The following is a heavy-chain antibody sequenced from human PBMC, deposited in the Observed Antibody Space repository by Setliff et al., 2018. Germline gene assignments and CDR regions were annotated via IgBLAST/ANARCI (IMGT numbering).Heavy chain of an antibody. CDR1: GFTFSAST. CDR2: ISGSSSNFI. Sequence: PGGSLRLSCAASGFTFSASTMNWVRQAPGKGLEWVSPISGSSSNFIYYADSVKGRFTISRDNAKNSLFLQMDNLRAEDTAQYFCARDSSHFIRVLDSWGQGTLVTVSS. J-gene: IGHJ4*02. CDR3: ARDSSHFIRVLDS. D-gene: IGHD3-10*01. V-gene: IGHV3-21*01.